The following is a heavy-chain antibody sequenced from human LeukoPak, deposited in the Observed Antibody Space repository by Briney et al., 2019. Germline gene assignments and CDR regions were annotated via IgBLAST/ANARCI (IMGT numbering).Heavy chain of an antibody. Sequence: ASVKVSCKASGYTFTSYGISWVRQAPGRGLEWMGWISAYNGNTNYAQKLQGRVTMTTDTSTSTAYMELRSLRSDDTAVYYCARDYGSGSYYLTFDYWGQGTLVTVSS. CDR1: GYTFTSYG. D-gene: IGHD3-10*01. J-gene: IGHJ4*02. V-gene: IGHV1-18*01. CDR3: ARDYGSGSYYLTFDY. CDR2: ISAYNGNT.